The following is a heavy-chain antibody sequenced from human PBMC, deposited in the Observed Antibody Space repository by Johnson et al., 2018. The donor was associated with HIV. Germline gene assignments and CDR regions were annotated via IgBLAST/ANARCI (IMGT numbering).Heavy chain of an antibody. CDR1: GFTFSSYG. J-gene: IGHJ3*02. CDR3: ARDPSRSPGAFDI. V-gene: IGHV3-30*02. CDR2: IRYDGSNK. Sequence: VQLVESGGGVVQPGGSLRLSCAASGFTFSSYGMHWVRQAPGKGLEWVVFIRYDGSNKYYADSVKGRFTVSRENAKNSLYLQMNSLRAGDTAVFYCARDPSRSPGAFDIWGQGTMVTVSS.